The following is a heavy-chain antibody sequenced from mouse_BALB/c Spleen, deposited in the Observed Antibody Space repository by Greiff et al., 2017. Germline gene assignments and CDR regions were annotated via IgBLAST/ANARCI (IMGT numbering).Heavy chain of an antibody. CDR1: GFSLTSYG. Sequence: QVQLKESGPGLVAPSQSLSITCTVSGFSLTSYGVHWVRQPPGKGLEWLGVIWAGGSTNYNSALMSRLSISKDNSKSQVFLKMNSLQTDETAMYSCARDEYGCVGYWYCDVWGAGTTVTVSS. D-gene: IGHD1-2*01. CDR2: IWAGGST. CDR3: ARDEYGCVGYWYCDV. J-gene: IGHJ1*01. V-gene: IGHV2-9*02.